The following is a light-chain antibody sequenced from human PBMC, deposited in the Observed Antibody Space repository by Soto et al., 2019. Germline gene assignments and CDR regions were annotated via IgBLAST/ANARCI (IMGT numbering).Light chain of an antibody. J-gene: IGKJ5*01. CDR3: QQYYTGIA. Sequence: DVVMTQSPDSLAVSLGERATINCKSSQSVLHSSNNENSVAWYQQKAGQRPKLLIYRASIRESGVPDRFSGSGSGTDFTLTISSLQAEDVAVYYCQQYYTGIAFGQVTRLEIK. V-gene: IGKV4-1*01. CDR2: RAS. CDR1: QSVLHSSNNENS.